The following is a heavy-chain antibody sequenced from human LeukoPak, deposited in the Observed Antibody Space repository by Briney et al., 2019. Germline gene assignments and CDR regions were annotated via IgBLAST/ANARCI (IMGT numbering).Heavy chain of an antibody. J-gene: IGHJ4*02. CDR1: GFTVSGNY. Sequence: GGSLRLSCTASGFTVSGNYMNWVRQAPGKGLEWVSVIYTDGNIYYADSVRGRFTISKDNSKNAVDLLMNSVRAEDTAVYYCASIYSSAWYSYYFDYWGQGTLVTVSS. CDR3: ASIYSSAWYSYYFDY. V-gene: IGHV3-53*01. D-gene: IGHD6-19*01. CDR2: IYTDGNI.